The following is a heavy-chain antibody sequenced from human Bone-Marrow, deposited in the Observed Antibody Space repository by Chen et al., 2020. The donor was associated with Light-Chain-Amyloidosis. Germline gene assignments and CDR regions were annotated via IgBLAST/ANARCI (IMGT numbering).Heavy chain of an antibody. Sequence: EVQLLESGGGLVQPGGSLRLSCAASGFTFSSYAMSWVRQAPGKGLEWVSAIRGRGGSTYYADSVKGRFTISRDNSKNTLYLQMNSLRAEDTAVYYCAGTYYYDSSGYSPLYYYGMDVWGQGTTVTVSS. D-gene: IGHD3-22*01. V-gene: IGHV3-23*01. CDR3: AGTYYYDSSGYSPLYYYGMDV. CDR1: GFTFSSYA. J-gene: IGHJ6*02. CDR2: IRGRGGST.